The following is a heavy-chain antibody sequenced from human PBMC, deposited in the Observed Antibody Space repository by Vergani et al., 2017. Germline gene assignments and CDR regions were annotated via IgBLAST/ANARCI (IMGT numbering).Heavy chain of an antibody. J-gene: IGHJ3*01. D-gene: IGHD1-1*01. Sequence: QVQLVQSGAELKKPGASVSVSCKGSRHTFQTYGISWVRQAPGKGLEWMAWIRPYTGHTIYAQKFQDSVTMTADTSTNTAYMELRSLRSDDTAVYFCARVAPSNSEVTPTAFDVWGQGTMVTVSS. V-gene: IGHV1-18*01. CDR2: IRPYTGHT. CDR1: RHTFQTYG. CDR3: ARVAPSNSEVTPTAFDV.